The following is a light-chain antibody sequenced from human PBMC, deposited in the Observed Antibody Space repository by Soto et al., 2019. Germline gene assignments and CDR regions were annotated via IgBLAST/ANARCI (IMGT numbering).Light chain of an antibody. CDR1: QSVSSSY. Sequence: EVVLPQSPGTLSLSTGERATLSCMVSQSVSSSYLAWYQQKPGQAPRLLISRTSNRATGIPDRFSGSGSGTDFTLTISRLEPEDFAVYWCQQYDSSPRTFGQGTKVDIK. V-gene: IGKV3-20*01. J-gene: IGKJ1*01. CDR3: QQYDSSPRT. CDR2: RTS.